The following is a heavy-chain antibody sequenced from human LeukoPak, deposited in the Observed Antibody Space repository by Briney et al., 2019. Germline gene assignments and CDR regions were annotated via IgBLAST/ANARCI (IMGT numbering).Heavy chain of an antibody. J-gene: IGHJ2*01. CDR3: ARDRLGATGHLRIDG. D-gene: IGHD1-26*01. CDR1: GGSFRFYY. CDR2: IYNSGTP. Sequence: SETLSLTCTVSGGSFRFYYWTWIRRPGGKGLEWIGRIYNSGTPNYSPSLESRVTMSLDTSKNRISLSLRSVTAADTAVYYCARDRLGATGHLRIDGWGHGTLVTVSS. V-gene: IGHV4-4*07.